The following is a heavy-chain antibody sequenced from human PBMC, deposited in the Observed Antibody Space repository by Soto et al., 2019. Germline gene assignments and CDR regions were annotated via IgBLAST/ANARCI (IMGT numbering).Heavy chain of an antibody. J-gene: IGHJ4*02. D-gene: IGHD1-26*01. CDR3: ARGPPRYSARQGLAF. V-gene: IGHV3-33*01. CDR2: IWFDGTDK. CDR1: EFSFSTYG. Sequence: QVQLVESGGGVVQPGRSLRLSCAASEFSFSTYGMHWVRQAPGKGLEWVAVIWFDGTDKYYADSVKGRFTVSRDNPKNTLERQRNSLRVEDRAVYYGARGPPRYSARQGLAFWGQETRGTVPS.